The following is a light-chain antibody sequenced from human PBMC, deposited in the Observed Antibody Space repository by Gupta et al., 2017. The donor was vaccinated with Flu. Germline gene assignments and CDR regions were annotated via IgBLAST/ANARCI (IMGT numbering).Light chain of an antibody. CDR3: QQCNYRRT. V-gene: IGKV3-15*01. CDR2: GSS. CDR1: QSVSSN. Sequence: SPATLSVSPGERATLSCRASQSVSSNSAWYQQTPGSAAWSPNLGSSTRATGIPARVSGSGSGTYFIITSSRVPEEDLAYYYCQQCNYRRTFGEGTKVDIK. J-gene: IGKJ2*01.